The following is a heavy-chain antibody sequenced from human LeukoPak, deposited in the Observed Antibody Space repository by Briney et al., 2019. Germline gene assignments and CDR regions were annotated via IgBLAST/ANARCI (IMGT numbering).Heavy chain of an antibody. CDR2: IDPSDSYT. V-gene: IGHV5-10-1*01. CDR3: ARPDRGSAFDI. Sequence: GASLQISCEGSGYIFTSYWITWVRQLPGKGLEWMGRIDPSDSYTNYSPSFQGHVTISADKSISTAYLQWSSLKASDTAMYYCARPDRGSAFDIWGQGTMVTVSS. J-gene: IGHJ3*02. CDR1: GYIFTSYW. D-gene: IGHD2-15*01.